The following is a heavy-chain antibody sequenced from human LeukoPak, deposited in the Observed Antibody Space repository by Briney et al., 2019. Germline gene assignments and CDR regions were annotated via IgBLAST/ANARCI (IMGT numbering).Heavy chain of an antibody. D-gene: IGHD3-16*01. CDR3: ARGGGLDV. CDR2: INHNGNVN. V-gene: IGHV3-7*03. J-gene: IGHJ6*02. CDR1: GFTFSSYW. Sequence: GGSLRLSCAASGFTFSSYWMNWARQAPEKGLEWVASINHNGNVNYYVDSVKGRFTISRDNAKNSLYLQMSNLRAEDTAVYFCARGGGLDVWGQGATVTVPS.